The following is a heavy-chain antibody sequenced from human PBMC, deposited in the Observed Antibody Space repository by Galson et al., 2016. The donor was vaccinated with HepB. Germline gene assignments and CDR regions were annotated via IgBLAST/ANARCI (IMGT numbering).Heavy chain of an antibody. J-gene: IGHJ6*02. D-gene: IGHD2-8*02. CDR2: ISTYSGNT. CDR1: GYTFTTHG. V-gene: IGHV1-18*01. CDR3: ARAGNGGVTSLMDV. Sequence: SGYTFTTHGFSWVRQAPGHGLEWMGWISTYSGNTDYAEKFQGRVTMTTDTSTSTAYMELRSLRSDDTAVYYCARAGNGGVTSLMDVWGQGTTVTVSS.